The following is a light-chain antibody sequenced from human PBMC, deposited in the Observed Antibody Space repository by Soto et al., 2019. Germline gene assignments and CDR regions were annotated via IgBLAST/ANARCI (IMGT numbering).Light chain of an antibody. J-gene: IGLJ1*01. CDR3: QAWDINTAQYV. Sequence: SDGLTQPPSVSVSPGQTANITCSGDKLGDKYASWYQQKPGQSPVLVIYQDNKRPSGIPERVSGSNSGNTATLTISGTQAMDEADYYCQAWDINTAQYVFGPGTKATVL. V-gene: IGLV3-1*01. CDR2: QDN. CDR1: KLGDKY.